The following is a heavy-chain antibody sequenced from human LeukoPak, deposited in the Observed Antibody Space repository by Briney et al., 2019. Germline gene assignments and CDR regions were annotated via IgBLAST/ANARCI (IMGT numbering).Heavy chain of an antibody. D-gene: IGHD3-16*01. CDR3: AKDEATSGGGLAS. J-gene: IGHJ4*02. CDR2: MYTGGTT. V-gene: IGHV3-53*01. Sequence: PGGSLRLSCAASGFSVSGTHMSWVRQAPGKGLEWVSAMYTGGTTYYADSVAGRFTVSRDNSKNTLYLHMNRLRVEDTAVYYCAKDEATSGGGLASWGQGTLVSVSS. CDR1: GFSVSGTH.